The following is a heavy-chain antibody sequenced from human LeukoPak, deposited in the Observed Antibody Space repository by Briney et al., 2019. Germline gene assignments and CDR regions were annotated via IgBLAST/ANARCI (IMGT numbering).Heavy chain of an antibody. Sequence: GASVKVSCKASGYTFTGYYMYWVRQAPGQGLEWRGWINPNGGGTNYAQKFQGRVTMTMDTSISTAYMELSRLRSDDTAVYYCARDLSPQAYDFWSGYFDYWGQGTLVTVSS. CDR3: ARDLSPQAYDFWSGYFDY. D-gene: IGHD3-3*01. J-gene: IGHJ4*02. CDR1: GYTFTGYY. CDR2: INPNGGGT. V-gene: IGHV1-2*02.